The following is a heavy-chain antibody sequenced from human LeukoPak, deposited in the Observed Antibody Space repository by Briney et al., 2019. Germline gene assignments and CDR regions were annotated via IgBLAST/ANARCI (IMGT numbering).Heavy chain of an antibody. CDR3: ARVRVSSYYGMDI. V-gene: IGHV3-7*05. CDR1: GFTFSNYW. CDR2: IKEDESE. J-gene: IGHJ6*02. Sequence: GGSLRLSCAASGFTFSNYWMSWVRQAPGKGLEWVANIKEDESEKYVDSVKGRFTISRDNAKNSLYLQMNSLRAEDTAAYYCARVRVSSYYGMDIWGQGTTVTVSS. D-gene: IGHD2/OR15-2a*01.